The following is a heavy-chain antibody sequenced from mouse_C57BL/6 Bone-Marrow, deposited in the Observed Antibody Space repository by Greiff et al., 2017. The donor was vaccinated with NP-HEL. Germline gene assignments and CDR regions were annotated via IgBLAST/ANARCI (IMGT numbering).Heavy chain of an antibody. CDR1: GYTFTSYW. CDR2: IHPNSGST. Sequence: QVQLQQPGAELVKPGASVKLSCKASGYTFTSYWMHWEKQRPGQGLEWIGMIHPNSGSTNYNEKFKSKATLTVDKSSSTAYMQLSSLTSEDSAVYYCARGPYYYGSRGDWYFDVWGTGTTVTVSS. J-gene: IGHJ1*03. V-gene: IGHV1-64*01. CDR3: ARGPYYYGSRGDWYFDV. D-gene: IGHD1-1*01.